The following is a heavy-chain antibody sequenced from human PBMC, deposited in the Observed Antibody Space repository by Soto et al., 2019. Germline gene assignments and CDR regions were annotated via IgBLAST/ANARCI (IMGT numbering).Heavy chain of an antibody. CDR1: GFSFSTYA. V-gene: IGHV3-30-3*01. J-gene: IGHJ4*02. Sequence: QVQLVESGGGVVQPGTSLRLSCAASGFSFSTYAMYCVRQAPGRGLEWVAVISDDGNTKYYADSVKGRFTISRDNSRNTLYLQIYSLRTEDAAVYYCASSYFYDTGGYYPFDYWGQGTLVTVSS. CDR3: ASSYFYDTGGYYPFDY. CDR2: ISDDGNTK. D-gene: IGHD3-22*01.